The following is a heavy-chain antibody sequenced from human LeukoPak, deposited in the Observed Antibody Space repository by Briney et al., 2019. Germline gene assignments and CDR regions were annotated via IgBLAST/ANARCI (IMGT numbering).Heavy chain of an antibody. V-gene: IGHV3-21*01. Sequence: GGSLRLSCAASGFTFSSYSMNWVRQAPGKGLEWVSSISSSSSYIYYADSVKGRFTISRDNAKNSLYLQMNSLIAEDTAVYYCARATQYYYDSSGYYCWGQGTLVTVSS. D-gene: IGHD3-22*01. CDR3: ARATQYYYDSSGYYC. CDR1: GFTFSSYS. J-gene: IGHJ4*02. CDR2: ISSSSSYI.